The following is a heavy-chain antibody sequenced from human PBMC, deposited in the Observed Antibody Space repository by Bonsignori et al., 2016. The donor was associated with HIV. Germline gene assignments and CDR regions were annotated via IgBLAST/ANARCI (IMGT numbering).Heavy chain of an antibody. CDR3: ARQGDCSSTSCYFAEYFQH. D-gene: IGHD2-2*01. J-gene: IGHJ1*01. CDR2: IYHSGST. CDR1: GYSISSGYY. V-gene: IGHV4-38-2*01. Sequence: SETLSLTCAVSGYSISSGYYWGWIRQPPGKGLEWIGSIYHSGSTYYNPSLKSRVTISVDTSKKQFSLKLSSVTAADTAVFYCARQGDCSSTSCYFAEYFQHWGQGTLVTVSS.